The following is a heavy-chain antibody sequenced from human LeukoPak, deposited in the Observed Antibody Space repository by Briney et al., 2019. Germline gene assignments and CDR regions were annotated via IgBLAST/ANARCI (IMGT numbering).Heavy chain of an antibody. V-gene: IGHV4-34*01. Sequence: SETLSLTCAIYGGSFSGYYWSWIRQPPGKGLEWIGEINHSGSTNYNPSLKSRVTISVDTSKNQFSLKLSSVTAADTAVYYCARAIAARRGEYYYYYMDVWGKGTTVTVSS. J-gene: IGHJ6*03. CDR2: INHSGST. CDR3: ARAIAARRGEYYYYYMDV. D-gene: IGHD6-6*01. CDR1: GGSFSGYY.